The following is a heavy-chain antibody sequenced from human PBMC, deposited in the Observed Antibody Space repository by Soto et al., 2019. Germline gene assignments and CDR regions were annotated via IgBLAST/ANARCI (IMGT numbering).Heavy chain of an antibody. CDR2: IYHSGST. V-gene: IGHV4-30-2*01. CDR1: GGSISSGGYS. D-gene: IGHD4-17*01. J-gene: IGHJ2*01. CDR3: ARGYGDYLGWYFDL. Sequence: PSETLSLTCAVSGGSISSGGYSWSWIRQPPGKGLEWIGYIYHSGSTYYNPSLKSRVTISVDRSKNQFSLKLSSVTAADTAAYYCARGYGDYLGWYFDLWGCGTLVTVSS.